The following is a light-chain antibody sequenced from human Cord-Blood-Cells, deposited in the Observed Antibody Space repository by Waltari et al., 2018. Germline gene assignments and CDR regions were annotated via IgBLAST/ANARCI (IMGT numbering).Light chain of an antibody. CDR1: SSDVGGSNY. V-gene: IGLV2-8*01. CDR3: SSYAGSNNVV. Sequence: QSALTQPPSASGSPGQSVTLSCTGTSSDVGGSNYVSWYQQHPGTAPKLMIYEVSKRPSGVPDRFSGSKSGNTASLTVSGLQAEDEADYYCSSYAGSNNVVFGGGTKLTVL. J-gene: IGLJ2*01. CDR2: EVS.